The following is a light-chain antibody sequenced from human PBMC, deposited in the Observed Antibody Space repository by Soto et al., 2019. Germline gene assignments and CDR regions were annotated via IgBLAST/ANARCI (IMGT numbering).Light chain of an antibody. V-gene: IGKV3-15*01. J-gene: IGKJ1*01. Sequence: EIVMTQSPATLSVSPGERATLSCRASQSVSSNLAWYQQKPGQAPRLLIYGASTRATGIPARFSGSGSGIEFTLTISSLQSEDFAIYFCQQYNNWPPDRTFGQGTKLEIK. CDR3: QQYNNWPPDRT. CDR1: QSVSSN. CDR2: GAS.